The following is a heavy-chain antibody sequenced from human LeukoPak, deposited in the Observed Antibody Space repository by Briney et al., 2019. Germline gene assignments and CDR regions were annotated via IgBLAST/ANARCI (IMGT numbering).Heavy chain of an antibody. CDR1: GFMFSSYA. J-gene: IGHJ4*02. CDR3: ARDGLGVADLDY. D-gene: IGHD2-15*01. CDR2: ISSSGTTI. Sequence: GSLRLSCVASGFMFSSYAMNWVRQAPGKGLEWLSYISSSGTTIYSADSVKGRFTISRDNAKNSLYLHMNSLRGEDTAAYYCARDGLGVADLDYWGQGTLVTVSS. V-gene: IGHV3-48*03.